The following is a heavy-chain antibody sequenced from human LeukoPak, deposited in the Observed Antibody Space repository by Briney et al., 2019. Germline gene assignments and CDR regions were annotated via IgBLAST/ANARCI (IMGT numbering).Heavy chain of an antibody. V-gene: IGHV3-7*01. CDR3: ARDRKNSKWLPPDY. J-gene: IGHJ4*02. CDR2: IKQDGSEK. D-gene: IGHD5-12*01. CDR1: GFTFSSYW. Sequence: GGSLRLSCAASGFTFSSYWMSWVRQAPGKGLEWVANIKQDGSEKYYVDSVKGRFTISRDNAKNSLYLQMSSLRAEDTAVYYCARDRKNSKWLPPDYWGQGTLVTVSS.